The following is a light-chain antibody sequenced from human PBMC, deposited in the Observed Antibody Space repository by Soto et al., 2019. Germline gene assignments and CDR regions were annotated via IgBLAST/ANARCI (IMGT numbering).Light chain of an antibody. CDR1: SSDVGGYNY. J-gene: IGLJ2*01. Sequence: QSALTQPASVSGSPGQSITISCTGTSSDVGGYNYVSWYQQHPGKAPKLMIYEVSNRPSGVSNRFSGSKSGNTASLTISGLQAEDEAEYYCSSYTSTYTVIFGGGTKVTVL. CDR3: SSYTSTYTVI. V-gene: IGLV2-14*01. CDR2: EVS.